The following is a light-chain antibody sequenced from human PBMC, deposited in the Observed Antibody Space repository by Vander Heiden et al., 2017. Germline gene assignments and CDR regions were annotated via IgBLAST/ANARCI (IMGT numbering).Light chain of an antibody. V-gene: IGKV1-5*01. CDR3: QQYNDYPWT. CDR1: QSINSW. CDR2: DAS. J-gene: IGKJ1*01. Sequence: DIQMTQSPSTLSASVGARLAIACRASQSINSWLAWYQQIPGTAPKLLIYDASSLHNGVPSRFSGGESGTEFTLTISSLQPDDFGTYYCQQYNDYPWTFGQGTKVEI.